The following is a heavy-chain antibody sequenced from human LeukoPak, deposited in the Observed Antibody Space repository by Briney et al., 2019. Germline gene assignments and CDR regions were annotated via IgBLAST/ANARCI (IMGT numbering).Heavy chain of an antibody. Sequence: SETLSLTCTVSGGSIITGGYYWSWIRQHPGKGLGWIGYTYYSGSTYYNPSLESRLTISVDTSKKQFSLKLSSVTAADTAVYYCARHRAMATVGDYFDSWGQGSLVTVSS. CDR2: TYYSGST. V-gene: IGHV4-31*03. CDR1: GGSIITGGYY. CDR3: ARHRAMATVGDYFDS. J-gene: IGHJ4*02. D-gene: IGHD5-24*01.